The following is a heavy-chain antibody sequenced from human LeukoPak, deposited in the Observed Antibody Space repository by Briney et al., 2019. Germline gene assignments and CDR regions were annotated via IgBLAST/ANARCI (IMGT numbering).Heavy chain of an antibody. V-gene: IGHV3-23*01. CDR2: ISDSGGDT. CDR1: GFTFSSYA. J-gene: IGHJ4*02. D-gene: IGHD2-2*02. Sequence: PGGSLRLSCAASGFTFSSYAMSWVRQGPGKGLEWVSVISDSGGDTSYADSGRGRFTISRDNSKNTLYLQMSSLRAEDTAVYYCAKSDCTSSSCYTIDYWGQGTLVTVSS. CDR3: AKSDCTSSSCYTIDY.